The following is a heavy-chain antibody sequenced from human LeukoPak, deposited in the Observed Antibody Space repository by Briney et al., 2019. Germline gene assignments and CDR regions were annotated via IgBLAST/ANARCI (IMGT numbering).Heavy chain of an antibody. CDR3: ARDQWEPHQGGYYYGMDV. V-gene: IGHV4-59*01. CDR1: GGSISSYY. D-gene: IGHD1-26*01. CDR2: IYYSGST. Sequence: PSETLSLTCTVSGGSISSYYWSWIRQPPGKGLEWIGYIYYSGSTNYNPSLKSRVTISVDTSKNQFSLKLSSVTAADTAVYYCARDQWEPHQGGYYYGMDVWGQGTTVTVSS. J-gene: IGHJ6*02.